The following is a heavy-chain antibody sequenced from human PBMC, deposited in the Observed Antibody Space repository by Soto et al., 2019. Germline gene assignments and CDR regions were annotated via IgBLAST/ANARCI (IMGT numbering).Heavy chain of an antibody. CDR1: GGSISSGGYY. V-gene: IGHV4-31*03. J-gene: IGHJ1*01. CDR3: ARFYDSSGYYHAEYFQH. Sequence: PSETLSLTCTVSGGSISSGGYYWSWIRQHPGKGLEWIGYIYYSGSTYYNPSLKSRVTISVDTSKNQFSLKLSSVTAADTAVYYCARFYDSSGYYHAEYFQHWGQGTLVTVSS. CDR2: IYYSGST. D-gene: IGHD3-22*01.